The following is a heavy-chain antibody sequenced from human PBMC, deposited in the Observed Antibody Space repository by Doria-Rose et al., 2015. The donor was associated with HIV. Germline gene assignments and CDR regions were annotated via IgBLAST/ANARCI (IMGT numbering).Heavy chain of an antibody. CDR1: GGSISSGSYY. Sequence: GPGPVKPSQTPSLTCTVSGGSISSGSYYWSWIRQPAGKGLEWIGHIYTSGSTNYNPSLKSRVTISVDTSKNQFSLKLRSVTAADTAVYYCARVGFTGSAEYFQHWGQGTLVTISS. J-gene: IGHJ1*01. D-gene: IGHD1-26*01. CDR2: IYTSGST. V-gene: IGHV4-61*02. CDR3: ARVGFTGSAEYFQH.